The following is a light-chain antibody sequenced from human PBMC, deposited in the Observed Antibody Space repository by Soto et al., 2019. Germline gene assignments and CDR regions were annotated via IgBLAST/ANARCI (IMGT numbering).Light chain of an antibody. CDR1: SSDVCAYDY. Sequence: QSVLDQPPSASGSPGQSVTISCTGTSSDVCAYDYVSWYQQHPGKAPKLMIYEINKRPSGVPDRFSGSKSGNTASLTVSGLQAEDEADYYCSSFAGSNNFPYVFGTGTKVTVL. J-gene: IGLJ1*01. CDR3: SSFAGSNNFPYV. CDR2: EIN. V-gene: IGLV2-8*01.